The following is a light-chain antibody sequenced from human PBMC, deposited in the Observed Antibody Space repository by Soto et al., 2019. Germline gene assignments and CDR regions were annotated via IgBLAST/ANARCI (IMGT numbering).Light chain of an antibody. J-gene: IGKJ5*01. Sequence: DIVMTQSPYSLAVSLGERATINCKSSQSVLYSSNNKNYLAWYQQKPGQPPKLLIYWASTRESGVPDRFSGSGSGTDFTLTISSLQPEDFATYFCQQANSFPITFGQGTRLEI. V-gene: IGKV4-1*01. CDR2: WAS. CDR3: QQANSFPIT. CDR1: QSVLYSSNNKNY.